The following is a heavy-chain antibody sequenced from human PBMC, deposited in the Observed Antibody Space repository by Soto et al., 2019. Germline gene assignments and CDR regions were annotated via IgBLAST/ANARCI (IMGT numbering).Heavy chain of an antibody. Sequence: GGSLRLSCAASGFTFSSYAMHWVRQAPGKGLEWVAVISYDGSNKYYADSVKGRFTISRDNSKNTLYLQMNSLRAEDTAVYYCARVGPYDSSGYYLDYWGQGTLVTVSS. J-gene: IGHJ4*02. V-gene: IGHV3-30-3*01. CDR1: GFTFSSYA. D-gene: IGHD3-22*01. CDR3: ARVGPYDSSGYYLDY. CDR2: ISYDGSNK.